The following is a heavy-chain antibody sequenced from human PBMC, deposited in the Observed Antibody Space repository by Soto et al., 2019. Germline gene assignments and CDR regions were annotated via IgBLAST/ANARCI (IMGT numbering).Heavy chain of an antibody. V-gene: IGHV3-21*01. CDR1: GFTFSSYS. CDR2: ISSSSSYI. Sequence: EVQLVESGGGLVKPGGSLRLSCAASGFTFSSYSMNWVRQAPGKGLEWVSSISSSSSYIYYADSVKGRFTISRDNAKNSLYLQMNSLRAEDTAVYYCARDSYSSSYGNAFDIWGQGTMVTVSS. D-gene: IGHD6-6*01. J-gene: IGHJ3*02. CDR3: ARDSYSSSYGNAFDI.